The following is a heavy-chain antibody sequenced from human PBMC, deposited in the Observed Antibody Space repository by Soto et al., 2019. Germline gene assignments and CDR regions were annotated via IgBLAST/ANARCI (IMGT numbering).Heavy chain of an antibody. Sequence: QVLESGGNSVQSGGSLRLSCAASGFTFDTYTMSWVRLAPGKGLEWVSAISAYGDTTYYADSVKGRFTVSRANAKNKELVQLQMVRVEDKALSVYESQWGGNTVIRGLDVWGNGTAVTVSS. V-gene: IGHV3-23*01. D-gene: IGHD3-10*01. CDR1: GFTFDTYT. CDR2: ISAYGDTT. CDR3: ESQWGGNTVIRGLDV. J-gene: IGHJ6*04.